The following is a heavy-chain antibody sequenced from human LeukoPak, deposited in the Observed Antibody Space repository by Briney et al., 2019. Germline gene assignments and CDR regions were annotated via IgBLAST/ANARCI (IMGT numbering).Heavy chain of an antibody. Sequence: GGSLRLSCAASGSTFSSYSMNWVRQAPGKGLEWVSSISSSSSYIYYADSVKGRFTISRDNAKNSLYLQMNSLRAEDTAVYYCASDSGGEREWADAFDIWGQGTMVTVSS. CDR2: ISSSSSYI. J-gene: IGHJ3*02. CDR3: ASDSGGEREWADAFDI. CDR1: GSTFSSYS. V-gene: IGHV3-21*01. D-gene: IGHD2-15*01.